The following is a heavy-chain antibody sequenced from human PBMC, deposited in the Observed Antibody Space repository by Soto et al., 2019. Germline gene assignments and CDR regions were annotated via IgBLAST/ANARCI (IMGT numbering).Heavy chain of an antibody. V-gene: IGHV1-69*18. Sequence: QVQLVQSGTEVKKPGASVKVSCKASGGTFSRSGFHWVRQAPGQGLEWMGMIVPSVDTTNYAQKFQARVTISANQSTSTVYMELRSLRHEDTAVYDCASFPQPPDTADPYAVDVWGQGTRVIVSS. D-gene: IGHD5-18*01. CDR2: IVPSVDTT. CDR3: ASFPQPPDTADPYAVDV. CDR1: GGTFSRSG. J-gene: IGHJ6*02.